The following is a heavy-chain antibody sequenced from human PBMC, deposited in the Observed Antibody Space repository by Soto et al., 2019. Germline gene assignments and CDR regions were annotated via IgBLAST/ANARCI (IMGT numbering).Heavy chain of an antibody. J-gene: IGHJ6*02. V-gene: IGHV1-46*02. CDR1: GYSFNVYG. Sequence: ASVKVSCKASGYSFNVYGMNWVRQAPGQRPEWMGIINPSGGSTSYAQKFQGRVTMTRDTSTSTVYMELSSLRSEDTAVYYCARDDCISTSCYYYYYYSMDVWGQGTTVTVSS. D-gene: IGHD2-2*01. CDR3: ARDDCISTSCYYYYYYSMDV. CDR2: INPSGGST.